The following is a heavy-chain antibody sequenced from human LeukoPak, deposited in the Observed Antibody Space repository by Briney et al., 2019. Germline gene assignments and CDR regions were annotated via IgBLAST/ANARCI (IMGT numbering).Heavy chain of an antibody. D-gene: IGHD6-13*01. J-gene: IGHJ4*02. Sequence: SETLSLTFTVSGGSISSYYWSWIRQPPGKGLEWIGYIYYSGSTNYNPSLKSRVTISVDTSKNQFSLKLSSVTAADTAVYYCARAGSSWPYFDYWGQGTLVTVSS. CDR2: IYYSGST. CDR1: GGSISSYY. CDR3: ARAGSSWPYFDY. V-gene: IGHV4-59*01.